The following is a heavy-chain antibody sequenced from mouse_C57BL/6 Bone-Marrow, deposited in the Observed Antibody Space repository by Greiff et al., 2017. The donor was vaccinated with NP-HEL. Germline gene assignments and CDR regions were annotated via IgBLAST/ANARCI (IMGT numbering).Heavy chain of an antibody. CDR3: ARGDGNYPHYYAMDY. V-gene: IGHV1-81*01. J-gene: IGHJ4*01. CDR2: IYPRSGNT. Sequence: VQLQQSGAELARPGASVKLSCKASGYTFTSYGISWVKQRTGQGLEWIGEIYPRSGNTYYNEKFKGKATLTADKSSSTAYMELRSLTSEDSAVYFCARGDGNYPHYYAMDYWGQGTSVTVSS. CDR1: GYTFTSYG. D-gene: IGHD2-1*01.